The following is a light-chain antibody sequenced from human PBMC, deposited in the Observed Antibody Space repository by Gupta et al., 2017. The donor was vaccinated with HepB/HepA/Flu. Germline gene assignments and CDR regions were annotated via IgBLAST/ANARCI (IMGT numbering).Light chain of an antibody. CDR1: SSTIGARYD. Sequence: QSVLTQPPSVSGAPGQRVTISCTGSSSTIGARYDVHWYQQLPGTAPKLLIYGNSNRPSGVPDRFSGSKSGTSASLAITGLQAEDEADYYCQSYDSSLSGSGVFGGGTKLTVL. CDR3: QSYDSSLSGSGV. V-gene: IGLV1-40*01. CDR2: GNS. J-gene: IGLJ3*02.